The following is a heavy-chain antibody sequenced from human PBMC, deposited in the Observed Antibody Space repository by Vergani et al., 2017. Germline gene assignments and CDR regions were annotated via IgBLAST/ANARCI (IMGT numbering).Heavy chain of an antibody. V-gene: IGHV1-69*12. J-gene: IGHJ3*02. Sequence: QVQLVQSGAEVKKPGSSVKVSCKASGGTFSSYAISWVRQATGQVLEWMGGIIPIFGTANYAQKFQGRVTITADESTSTAYMELSSLRSEDTAVYYCARVTSMTTVTNDAFDIWGQGTMVTVSS. CDR2: IIPIFGTA. D-gene: IGHD4-17*01. CDR3: ARVTSMTTVTNDAFDI. CDR1: GGTFSSYA.